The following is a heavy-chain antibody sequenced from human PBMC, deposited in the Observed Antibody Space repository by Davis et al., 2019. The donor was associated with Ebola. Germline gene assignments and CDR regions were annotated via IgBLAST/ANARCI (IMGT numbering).Heavy chain of an antibody. Sequence: AASVKVSCKASGYTFTSYYMHWVRQAPGQGLEWMGIINPSGGSTSYAQKFQGRVTITRDTSASTAYMELSSLRSEDTAVYYCARGLGYCSGGSCYWFDPWGQGTLVTVSS. CDR2: INPSGGST. CDR1: GYTFTSYY. J-gene: IGHJ5*02. V-gene: IGHV1-46*01. CDR3: ARGLGYCSGGSCYWFDP. D-gene: IGHD2-15*01.